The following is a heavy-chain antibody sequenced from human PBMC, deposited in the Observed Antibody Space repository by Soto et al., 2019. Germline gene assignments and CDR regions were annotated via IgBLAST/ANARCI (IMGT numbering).Heavy chain of an antibody. V-gene: IGHV3-53*01. CDR1: GFSVTANS. CDR2: MHSDVTT. J-gene: IGHJ5*02. Sequence: EMQLVESGGGLIQPGGSLRLSCAASGFSVTANSMSWVRQAPGKGLEWVSVMHSDVTTYYADSVKGRFIISRDNSKNTLYLQMSILRGEDTARYFCARQLSGSWYNWFDPWGQGTLVTVSS. CDR3: ARQLSGSWYNWFDP. D-gene: IGHD6-13*01.